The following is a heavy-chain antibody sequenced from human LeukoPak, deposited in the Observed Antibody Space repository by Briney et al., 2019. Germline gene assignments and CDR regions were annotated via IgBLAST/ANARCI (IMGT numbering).Heavy chain of an antibody. D-gene: IGHD5-18*01. J-gene: IGHJ6*03. V-gene: IGHV3-48*04. CDR2: ISSSSSTI. Sequence: GGSLRLSCAASGFTFSSYGMTWVRQAPGKGLEWVSYISSSSSTIYYADSVKGRFTISRDNTKNSLYLQMNSLRAEDTAVYYCARDARRIRGYSYGAYYYYYYMDVWGKGTTVTVSS. CDR1: GFTFSSYG. CDR3: ARDARRIRGYSYGAYYYYYYMDV.